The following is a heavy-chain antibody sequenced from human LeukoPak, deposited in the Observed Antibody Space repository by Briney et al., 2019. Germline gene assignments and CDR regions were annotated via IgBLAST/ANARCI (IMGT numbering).Heavy chain of an antibody. CDR2: ISAYNGNT. CDR1: GYTFTSYG. Sequence: ASVKVSCKASGYTFTSYGISWVRQAPGQGLEWMGWISAYNGNTNYAQKLQGRVTMTTDTSTSTAHMELRSLRSDDTAVYYCARARGRVAVANFDYWGQGTLVTVSS. D-gene: IGHD6-19*01. J-gene: IGHJ4*02. V-gene: IGHV1-18*01. CDR3: ARARGRVAVANFDY.